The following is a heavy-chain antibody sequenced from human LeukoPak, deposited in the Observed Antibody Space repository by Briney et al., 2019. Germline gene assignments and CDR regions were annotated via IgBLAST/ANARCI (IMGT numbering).Heavy chain of an antibody. V-gene: IGHV4-39*07. Sequence: SETLSLTCTVSGGSIGSGSYYWGWIRQPPGKGLEWIGSIYYSGSTYYNPSLKSRVTISVDKSNNQLSLKLNSVTAADTAVYYCARDLGSSTPSGVWGKGPTVTVSS. J-gene: IGHJ6*04. CDR3: ARDLGSSTPSGV. CDR1: GGSIGSGSYY. D-gene: IGHD3-16*01. CDR2: IYYSGST.